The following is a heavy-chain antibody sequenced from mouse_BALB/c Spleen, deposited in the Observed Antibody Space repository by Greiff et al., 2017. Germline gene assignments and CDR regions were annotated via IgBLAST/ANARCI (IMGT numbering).Heavy chain of an antibody. CDR3: ARDPISYGSSYYAMDY. Sequence: VKLVESGPGLVAPSQSLSITCTVSGFSLTSYGVHWVRQPPGKGLEWLGVIWAGGSTNYNSALMSRLSISKDNSKSQVFLKMNSLQTDDTAMYYCARDPISYGSSYYAMDYWGQGTSVTVSS. J-gene: IGHJ4*01. CDR2: IWAGGST. D-gene: IGHD1-1*01. CDR1: GFSLTSYG. V-gene: IGHV2-9*02.